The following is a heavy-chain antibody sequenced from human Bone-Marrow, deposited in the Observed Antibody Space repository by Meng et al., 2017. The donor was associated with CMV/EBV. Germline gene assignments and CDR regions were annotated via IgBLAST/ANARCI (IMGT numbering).Heavy chain of an antibody. CDR3: AHITPRPGWIAY. J-gene: IGHJ4*02. D-gene: IGHD6-6*01. CDR1: GFSFSTSGVG. V-gene: IGHV2-5*02. CDR2: IYWDDYK. Sequence: ITLKESGPALVKPTTTITLTCTLSGFSFSTSGVGVGWIRQPPGKALEWLALIYWDDYKRYSPSLKSRLTITKDTSKNQVVLTMTNMDPVDTATYYCAHITPRPGWIAYWGQGTLVTVSS.